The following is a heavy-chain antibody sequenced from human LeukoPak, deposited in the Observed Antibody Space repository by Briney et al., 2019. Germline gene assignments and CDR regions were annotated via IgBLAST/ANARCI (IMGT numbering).Heavy chain of an antibody. D-gene: IGHD3-22*01. V-gene: IGHV4-4*07. Sequence: SETLSLTCTVSGVSITSYYWSWIRQPAGKGLEWIGHIHTSGSTHYNPSLKSRVTMSVDTSKNQFSPKLSSVTAADTAVYYCARDRYYYDSSGYYGFDPWGQGTLVTVSS. CDR1: GVSITSYY. CDR2: IHTSGST. CDR3: ARDRYYYDSSGYYGFDP. J-gene: IGHJ5*02.